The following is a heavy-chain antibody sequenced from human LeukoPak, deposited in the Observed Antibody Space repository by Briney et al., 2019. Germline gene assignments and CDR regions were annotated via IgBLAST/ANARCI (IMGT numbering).Heavy chain of an antibody. Sequence: MSSETLSLTCTVSGGSISSGSYYWSWIRQPAGKGLEWIGRIYTSGSTNYNPSLKSRVTMSVDTSKNQFSLKLSSVTAADTAVYYCARHVQRGMDVWGQGTTVTVSS. CDR1: GGSISSGSYY. J-gene: IGHJ6*02. V-gene: IGHV4-61*02. CDR3: ARHVQRGMDV. D-gene: IGHD6-25*01. CDR2: IYTSGST.